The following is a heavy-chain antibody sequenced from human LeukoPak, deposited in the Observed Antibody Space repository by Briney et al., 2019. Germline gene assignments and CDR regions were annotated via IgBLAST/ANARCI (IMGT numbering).Heavy chain of an antibody. V-gene: IGHV4-59*01. Sequence: SETLSLTCTVSGGSIGSYHWSWIRQPPGKGLEYIGYIYYSGSTNYNPSLKSRLTISVDTSKNQFSLKLSSVTAADTAVYYCARETSQKGAHYMDVWGKGTTVTISS. CDR2: IYYSGST. J-gene: IGHJ6*03. D-gene: IGHD3-16*01. CDR3: ARETSQKGAHYMDV. CDR1: GGSIGSYH.